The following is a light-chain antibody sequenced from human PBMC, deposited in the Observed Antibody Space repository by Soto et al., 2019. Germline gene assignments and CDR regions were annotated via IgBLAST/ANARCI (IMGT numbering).Light chain of an antibody. CDR3: GSYSSTDTPFV. Sequence: QSALAQPSSVSGSPGQSITISCTGTSTDVGGYNYVSWYQHHSGKAPKLLIYEATNRPSGISDRFSGSKSVNTASLTISGLQAEDESDYYCGSYSSTDTPFVLGTGTKVTVL. CDR2: EAT. V-gene: IGLV2-14*01. CDR1: STDVGGYNY. J-gene: IGLJ1*01.